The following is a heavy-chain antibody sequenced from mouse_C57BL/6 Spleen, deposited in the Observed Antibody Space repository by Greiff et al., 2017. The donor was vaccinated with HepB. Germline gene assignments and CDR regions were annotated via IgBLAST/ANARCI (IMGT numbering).Heavy chain of an antibody. CDR1: GFTFSSYA. D-gene: IGHD2-4*01. CDR3: ARDSRSTMIGFDY. CDR2: ISDGGSYT. J-gene: IGHJ2*01. V-gene: IGHV5-4*01. Sequence: EVMLVESGGGLVKPGGSLKLSCAASGFTFSSYAMSWVRQTPEKRLEWVATISDGGSYTYYPDNVKGRFTISRDNAKNNLYLQMSHLKSEDTAMYYCARDSRSTMIGFDYWGQGTTLTVSS.